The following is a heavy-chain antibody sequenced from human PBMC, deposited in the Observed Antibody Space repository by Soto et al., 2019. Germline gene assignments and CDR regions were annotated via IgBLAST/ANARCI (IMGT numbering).Heavy chain of an antibody. CDR1: GGSISSGDYY. Sequence: SETLSLTCTVSGGSISSGDYYWSWIRQPPGKGLEWIGYIYYSGSTYYNPSLKSRVTISVDTSKNQFSLKLSSVTAADTAVYYCARAPSGNYFDYWGQGTLVTVS. CDR2: IYYSGST. V-gene: IGHV4-30-4*01. D-gene: IGHD6-25*01. CDR3: ARAPSGNYFDY. J-gene: IGHJ4*02.